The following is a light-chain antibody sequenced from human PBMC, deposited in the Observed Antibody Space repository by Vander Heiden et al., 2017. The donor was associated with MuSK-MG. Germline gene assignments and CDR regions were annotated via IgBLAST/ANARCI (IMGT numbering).Light chain of an antibody. CDR3: RQSLQTPQT. CDR2: LGS. V-gene: IGKV2-28*01. CDR1: QSLQHSNGYNY. Sequence: DIVMTQSPLSLPVTPGEPASISCRSSQSLQHSNGYNYLDWYLQKPGQSLQLLIYLGSNRASGVPDRFSGSGSGTDFTLKISRVEAEDVGVYYCRQSLQTPQTFGGGTKVEIK. J-gene: IGKJ4*01.